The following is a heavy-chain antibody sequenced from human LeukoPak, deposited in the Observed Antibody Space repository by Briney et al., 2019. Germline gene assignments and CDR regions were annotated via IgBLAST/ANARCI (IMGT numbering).Heavy chain of an antibody. CDR3: TRLRPSTNHALDS. CDR1: GFTFSSYA. Sequence: GGSLRLSCAASGFTFSSYAMSWVRQAPGKGLEWVSAISGSGGSTYYADSVKGRFTISRDNSKNTLYLQMNSLRAEDTAVYYCTRLRPSTNHALDSWGQGTLVTVSS. CDR2: ISGSGGST. D-gene: IGHD1-14*01. J-gene: IGHJ4*02. V-gene: IGHV3-23*01.